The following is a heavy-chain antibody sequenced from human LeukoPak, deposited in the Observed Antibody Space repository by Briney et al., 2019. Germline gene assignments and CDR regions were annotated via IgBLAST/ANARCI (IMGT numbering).Heavy chain of an antibody. J-gene: IGHJ4*02. CDR2: INPSGGST. CDR3: ARDEHMGYNIIAVAGS. V-gene: IGHV1-46*01. CDR1: GYTFTSYY. Sequence: ASVKVSGKASGYTFTSYYMHWVRQAPGQGLEWMGIINPSGGSTSYAQKFQGRVTMTRDTSTSTVYMELSSLRSEDTAVYYCARDEHMGYNIIAVAGSWGQGTLVTVSS. D-gene: IGHD6-19*01.